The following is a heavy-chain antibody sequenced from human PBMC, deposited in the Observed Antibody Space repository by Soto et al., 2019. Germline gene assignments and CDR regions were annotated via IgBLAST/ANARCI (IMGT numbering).Heavy chain of an antibody. D-gene: IGHD6-13*01. CDR3: AKLLHRIAAAGPFDN. J-gene: IGHJ4*02. CDR1: GFTFDDYA. CDR2: ISWNSGSI. Sequence: EVHLVESGGGLVQPGRSLRLSCAASGFTFDDYAMHWVRQAPGKGLEWVSGISWNSGSIGYADAVKGRFTISRDNAKNSLYLQMNSLKTDDTALYYCAKLLHRIAAAGPFDNWGQGTLVTVSS. V-gene: IGHV3-9*01.